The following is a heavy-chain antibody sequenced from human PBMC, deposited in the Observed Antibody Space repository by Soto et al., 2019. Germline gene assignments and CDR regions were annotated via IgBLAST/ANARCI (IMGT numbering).Heavy chain of an antibody. CDR2: IIPIFGTA. Sequence: VKVSCTASGGTFSSYAISWVRQAPGQGLEWMGGIIPIFGTANYAQKFQGRVTITADESTSTAYMELSSLRSEDTAVYYCARPSPRLRGIVVVPAAAYYYYGMDVWGQGTTVTVSS. D-gene: IGHD2-2*01. CDR3: ARPSPRLRGIVVVPAAAYYYYGMDV. CDR1: GGTFSSYA. V-gene: IGHV1-69*01. J-gene: IGHJ6*02.